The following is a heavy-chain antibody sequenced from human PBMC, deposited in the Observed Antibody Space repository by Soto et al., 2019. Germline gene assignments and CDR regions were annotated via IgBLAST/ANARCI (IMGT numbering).Heavy chain of an antibody. J-gene: IGHJ6*03. Sequence: ASVKVSCKASGYTFTSYDINWVRQATGQGLEWMGWMNPNSGNTGYAQKFQGRATMTRNTSISTAYMELSSLRSEDTAVYYCARGTRYCSSTSCYYYYYYMDVWGKGTTVTVSS. V-gene: IGHV1-8*01. CDR1: GYTFTSYD. CDR2: MNPNSGNT. D-gene: IGHD2-2*01. CDR3: ARGTRYCSSTSCYYYYYYMDV.